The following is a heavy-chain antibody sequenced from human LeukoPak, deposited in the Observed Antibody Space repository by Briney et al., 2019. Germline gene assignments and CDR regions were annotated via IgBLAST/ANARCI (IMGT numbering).Heavy chain of an antibody. V-gene: IGHV3-48*03. J-gene: IGHJ4*02. D-gene: IGHD3-3*01. CDR2: LSSSGSAF. CDR3: ARSARLMKGVVGVTALDD. Sequence: GGSLRLSCEDSGFTFRSYEMNWVRQAPGKGLEWIAYLSSSGSAFSYADSVKGRFTIARDNAKNSVYLEMNSLRADDTAVYYCARSARLMKGVVGVTALDDWGQGTLVTVSS. CDR1: GFTFRSYE.